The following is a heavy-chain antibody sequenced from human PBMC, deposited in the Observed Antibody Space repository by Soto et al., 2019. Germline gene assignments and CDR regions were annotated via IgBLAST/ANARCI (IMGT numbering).Heavy chain of an antibody. CDR3: ATDRYNWNDRGAFDI. CDR1: GYTLTELS. Sequence: ASVKVSCKVSGYTLTELSMHWVRQAPGKGLEWMGGFDPEDGETIYAQKLQGRVTMTEDTSTDTAYMELSSLRSEDTAVYYCATDRYNWNDRGAFDIWGQGTMDTVPS. J-gene: IGHJ3*02. CDR2: FDPEDGET. D-gene: IGHD1-1*01. V-gene: IGHV1-24*01.